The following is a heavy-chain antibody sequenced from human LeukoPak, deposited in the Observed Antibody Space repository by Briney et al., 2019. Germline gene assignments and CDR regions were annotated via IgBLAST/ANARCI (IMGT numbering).Heavy chain of an antibody. Sequence: ASVKVSCKASGYTFTSYGISWVRQAPGQGLEWMGWISAYNGNTNYAQKLQGRVTTTTDTSTSTAYLELRSLRSDDTAVYYCASHRDGYNYDFDYWGQGTLVTVSS. CDR1: GYTFTSYG. CDR2: ISAYNGNT. V-gene: IGHV1-18*01. D-gene: IGHD5-24*01. CDR3: ASHRDGYNYDFDY. J-gene: IGHJ4*02.